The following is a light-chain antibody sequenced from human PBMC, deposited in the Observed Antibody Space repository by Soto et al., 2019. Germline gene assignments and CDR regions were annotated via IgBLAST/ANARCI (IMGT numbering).Light chain of an antibody. CDR3: CSYAGTPYV. CDR2: DVN. CDR1: RSDIGAYNY. Sequence: QSVLTQPASVSGSPGQSITISCTGTRSDIGAYNYVSWYQQHPGKVPKLILYDVNNRPSGVSDRFSGSKSGNTASLTISGLQAEDEADYYCCSYAGTPYVFGTGTKVTVL. V-gene: IGLV2-14*03. J-gene: IGLJ1*01.